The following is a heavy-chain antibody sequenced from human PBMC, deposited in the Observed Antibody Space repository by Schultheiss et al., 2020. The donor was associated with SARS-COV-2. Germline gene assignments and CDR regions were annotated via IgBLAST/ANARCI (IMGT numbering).Heavy chain of an antibody. CDR3: ATSTISARPKYVYYYGMDV. V-gene: IGHV3-48*01. CDR2: ISSSSSTI. CDR1: GFTFSSYE. Sequence: GGSLRLSCAASGFTFSSYEMNWVRQAPGKGLEWVSYISSSSSTIYYADSVKGRFTISRDNSKNTLYLQMNSLRAEDTAMYYCATSTISARPKYVYYYGMDVWGQGTTVTVSS. J-gene: IGHJ6*02. D-gene: IGHD6-6*01.